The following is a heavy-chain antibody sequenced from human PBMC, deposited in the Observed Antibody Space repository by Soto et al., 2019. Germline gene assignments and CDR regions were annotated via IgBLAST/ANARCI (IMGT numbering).Heavy chain of an antibody. V-gene: IGHV4-30-4*01. J-gene: IGHJ6*02. D-gene: IGHD6-6*01. CDR3: ARDGSSLLAPYYYGMDV. CDR2: IYYSGST. CDR1: GGSISSGDYY. Sequence: PSETLSLTCTVSGGSISSGDYYWSWIRQPPGKGLGWIGYIYYSGSTYYNPSLKSRVTISVDTSKNQFSLKLSSVTAADTAVYYCARDGSSLLAPYYYGMDVWGQGTTVTVSS.